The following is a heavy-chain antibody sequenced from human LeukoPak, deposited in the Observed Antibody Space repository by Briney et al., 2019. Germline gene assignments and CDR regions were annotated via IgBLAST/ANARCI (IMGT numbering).Heavy chain of an antibody. D-gene: IGHD3-22*01. J-gene: IGHJ6*03. CDR3: ARAIVVVRYYHYYMDV. CDR1: GGSISSYY. Sequence: SETLSLTCTVSGGSISSYYWSWIRQPPGKGLEWIGCLYYSGSTNYNPSLKSRVTISVDTSKNQFSLKLSSVTAADTAVYYCARAIVVVRYYHYYMDVWGKGTTVTVSS. V-gene: IGHV4-59*12. CDR2: LYYSGST.